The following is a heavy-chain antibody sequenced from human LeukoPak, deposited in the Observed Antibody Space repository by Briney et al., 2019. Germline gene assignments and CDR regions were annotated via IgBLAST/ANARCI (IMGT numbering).Heavy chain of an antibody. D-gene: IGHD3-22*01. CDR1: GGSISSNSYY. J-gene: IGHJ4*02. V-gene: IGHV4-39*07. Sequence: PSETLSLTCTVSGGSISSNSYYWGWIRQPPGKGLEWIGSIYYSGSTYYNPSLKSRVTISADKSKNQFSLKLSSVTAADTAVYYCAREGYDSSGYSAYWGQGTLVTVSS. CDR3: AREGYDSSGYSAY. CDR2: IYYSGST.